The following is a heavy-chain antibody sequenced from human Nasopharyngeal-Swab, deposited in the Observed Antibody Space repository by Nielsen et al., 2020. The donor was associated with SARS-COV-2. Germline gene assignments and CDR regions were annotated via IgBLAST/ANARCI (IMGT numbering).Heavy chain of an antibody. D-gene: IGHD2-2*01. CDR2: INPNSGGT. CDR3: ARKRGFEYQLPNNWFDP. V-gene: IGHV1-2*06. Sequence: ASVKVSCKASGYTFTGYSMYWVRQAPGQGLEWMGRINPNSGGTNYAQKFQGRVTMTRDTSISTAYMELSRLRSDDTAVYYCARKRGFEYQLPNNWFDPWGQGTLVTVSS. J-gene: IGHJ5*02. CDR1: GYTFTGYS.